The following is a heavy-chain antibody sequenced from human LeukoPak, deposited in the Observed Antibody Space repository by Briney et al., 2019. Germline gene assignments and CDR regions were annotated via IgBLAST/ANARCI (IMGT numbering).Heavy chain of an antibody. CDR1: GGSISNYY. CDR2: ISYSGNT. CDR3: ARGVGSGYTDY. Sequence: SETLSLTCTVSGGSISNYYWTWIRQPPGKGLEWIGFISYSGNTNYNPSLKSRVTISLDASKNQFSLKLISVTAADTAVYYCARGVGSGYTDYWGQGALVTVSS. V-gene: IGHV4-59*01. J-gene: IGHJ4*02. D-gene: IGHD3-22*01.